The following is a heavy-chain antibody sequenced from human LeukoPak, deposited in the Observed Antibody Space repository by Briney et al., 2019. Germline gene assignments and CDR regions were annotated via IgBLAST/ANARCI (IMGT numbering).Heavy chain of an antibody. D-gene: IGHD3-16*01. CDR1: GGSISSYY. Sequence: SETLSLTCTVSGGSISSYYWSWIRLPPGKGLEWIGYIYYSGSTNYNPSLKSRVTISVDTSKNQFSLKLSSVTAADTAVYYCARYLLGVGILWGQGTLVTVSS. CDR3: ARYLLGVGIL. V-gene: IGHV4-59*01. J-gene: IGHJ4*02. CDR2: IYYSGST.